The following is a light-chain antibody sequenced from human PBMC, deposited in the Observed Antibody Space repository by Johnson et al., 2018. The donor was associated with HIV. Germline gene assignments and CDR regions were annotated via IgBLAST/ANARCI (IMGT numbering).Light chain of an antibody. CDR3: GPWESSLSAGV. CDR1: SSNIGNNY. J-gene: IGLJ1*01. CDR2: ENN. V-gene: IGLV1-51*02. Sequence: QSVLTQPPSVSAAPGQKVTISCSGSSSNIGNNYVSWYQQLPGTAPKLLIYENNKRPSGIPDRFSGSKSGTSATLGITGLQTGDQADYYCGPWESSLSAGVFGTGTKVTVL.